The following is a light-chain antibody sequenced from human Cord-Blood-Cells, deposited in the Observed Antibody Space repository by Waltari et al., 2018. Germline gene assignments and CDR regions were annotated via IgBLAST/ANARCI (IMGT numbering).Light chain of an antibody. J-gene: IGKJ5*01. Sequence: DIVLTQSPDALAVSLGESATITCTSSQSVLYNSNNKNYLAWYQQKPGQPPKLLIYWASTRESGVPDRFSGSGSGTDFTLTISSLQAEDVAVYYCQQYYSTPLTFGQGTRLEIK. CDR3: QQYYSTPLT. CDR2: WAS. CDR1: QSVLYNSNNKNY. V-gene: IGKV4-1*01.